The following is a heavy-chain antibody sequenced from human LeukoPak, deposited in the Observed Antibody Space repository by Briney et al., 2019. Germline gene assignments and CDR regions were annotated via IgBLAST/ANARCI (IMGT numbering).Heavy chain of an antibody. J-gene: IGHJ4*02. V-gene: IGHV3-66*01. CDR1: GFTVSSNY. D-gene: IGHD2-21*02. Sequence: PGGSLRLSCAAPGFTVSSNYMSWVRQAPGKGLEWVSVIYSGGSTYYADSVKGRFTISRDNSKNTLYLQMNSLRAEDTAVYYCARDVAPYCGGDCYSSWGQGTLVTVSS. CDR2: IYSGGST. CDR3: ARDVAPYCGGDCYSS.